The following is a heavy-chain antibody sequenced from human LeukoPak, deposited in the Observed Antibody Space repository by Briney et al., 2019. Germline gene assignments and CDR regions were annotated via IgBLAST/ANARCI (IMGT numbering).Heavy chain of an antibody. J-gene: IGHJ6*02. V-gene: IGHV1-58*02. CDR2: IVVGSGNT. D-gene: IGHD4-23*01. Sequence: SVKVSCKASGFTFTSSAMQWVRQARGQRLEWIGWIVVGSGNTNHAQKFQERVTITRDMSTSTAYMELSSLRSEDTAVYYCAADYGGNSSPPYYYYGMDVWGQGTTVTVSS. CDR3: AADYGGNSSPPYYYYGMDV. CDR1: GFTFTSSA.